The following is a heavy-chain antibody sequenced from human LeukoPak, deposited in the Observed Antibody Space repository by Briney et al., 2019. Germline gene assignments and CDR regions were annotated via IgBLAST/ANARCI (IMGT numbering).Heavy chain of an antibody. Sequence: GASVKVSCKASRYTFTGYYMHWVRQARGQGLEWMGWINPNSGGTNYAQKFQGRVTMTRDTSISTAYMELSRLRSDDTAVYYCARATLAVAGMVVWGQGTLVTVSS. CDR1: RYTFTGYY. J-gene: IGHJ4*02. CDR2: INPNSGGT. D-gene: IGHD6-19*01. CDR3: ARATLAVAGMVV. V-gene: IGHV1-2*02.